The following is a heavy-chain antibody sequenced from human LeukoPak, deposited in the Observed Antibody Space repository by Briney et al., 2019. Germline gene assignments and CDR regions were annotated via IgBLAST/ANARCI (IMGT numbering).Heavy chain of an antibody. Sequence: GGSLRLSCAASGFTFSSYAMHWVRQAPGKGLEYVSAISSNGGSTYYANSVKGRFTISRDNSKNTLYLQMGSLRAEDMAVYYCTRGHDSSGYYYAALDIWGQGTMVTVSS. CDR2: ISSNGGST. CDR3: TRGHDSSGYYYAALDI. V-gene: IGHV3-64*01. CDR1: GFTFSSYA. J-gene: IGHJ3*02. D-gene: IGHD3-22*01.